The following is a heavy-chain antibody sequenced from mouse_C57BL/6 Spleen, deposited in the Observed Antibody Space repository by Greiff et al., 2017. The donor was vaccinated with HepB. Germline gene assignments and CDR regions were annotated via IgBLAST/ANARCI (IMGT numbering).Heavy chain of an antibody. V-gene: IGHV1-18*01. CDR1: GYTFTDYN. CDR2: INPNNGGT. J-gene: IGHJ3*01. CDR3: ARWHYGSSPWFAY. Sequence: VQLKQSGPELVKPGASVKIPCKASGYTFTDYNMDWVKQSHGKSLEWIGDINPNNGGTIYNQKFKGKATLTVDKSSSTAYMELRSLTSEDTAVYYCARWHYGSSPWFAYWGQGTLVTVSA. D-gene: IGHD1-1*01.